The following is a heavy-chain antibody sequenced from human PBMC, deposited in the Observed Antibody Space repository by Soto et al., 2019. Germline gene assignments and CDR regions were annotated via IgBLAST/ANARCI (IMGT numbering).Heavy chain of an antibody. J-gene: IGHJ4*01. D-gene: IGHD1-26*01. CDR2: ITPIFGTA. Sequence: QVQLVQSGAEVKKPGSSVKVSCKASGGTFSSYSINWVRQAPGQGLAWMGEITPIFGTANYAQKFQGRVPITADESTSTAYMELISLRSDDTCVYYCARDVGRHSAGIDYWGHGTLVNVSS. V-gene: IGHV1-69*01. CDR3: ARDVGRHSAGIDY. CDR1: GGTFSSYS.